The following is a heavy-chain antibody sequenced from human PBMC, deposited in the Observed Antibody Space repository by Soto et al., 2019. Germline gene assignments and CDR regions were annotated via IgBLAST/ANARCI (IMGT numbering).Heavy chain of an antibody. J-gene: IGHJ5*02. Sequence: QVQLQESGPGLVKPSETLSLTCTVSGGSISSYYWSWIRQPPGKGLEWIGYIYYSGSTNYNPSLKRRVTISVDTSKNQFSLKLSSVTAADTAVYYCAREGFAAALSWFDPWGQGTLVTVSS. D-gene: IGHD6-13*01. CDR1: GGSISSYY. V-gene: IGHV4-59*01. CDR2: IYYSGST. CDR3: AREGFAAALSWFDP.